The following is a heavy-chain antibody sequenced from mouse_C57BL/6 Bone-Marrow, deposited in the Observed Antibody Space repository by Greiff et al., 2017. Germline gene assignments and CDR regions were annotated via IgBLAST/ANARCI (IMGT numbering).Heavy chain of an antibody. CDR2: ISGGGGNT. CDR1: GFTFSSYT. D-gene: IGHD1-1*01. CDR3: ARSSLIYYYAYWYFDV. Sequence: EVQVVESGGGLVKPGGSLKLSCAASGFTFSSYTMSWVRQTPEKRLEWVATISGGGGNTYYPDSVKGRFTISRDNAKNTLYLQMSSLRSEDTALYYCARSSLIYYYAYWYFDVWGTGTTVTVSS. J-gene: IGHJ1*03. V-gene: IGHV5-9*01.